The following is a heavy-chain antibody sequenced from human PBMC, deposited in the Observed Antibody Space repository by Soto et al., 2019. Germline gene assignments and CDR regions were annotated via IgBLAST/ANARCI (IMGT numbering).Heavy chain of an antibody. Sequence: GGSLRLSCAASGFTFSSYAMSWVRQAPGKGLEWVSAISGRGGSTYYADSVKGRFTISRDNSKNTLYLQMNSLRAEDTAVYYCAKDNGPLNYYDSQGSWFDPWGQGTLVTVSS. J-gene: IGHJ5*02. CDR2: ISGRGGST. CDR3: AKDNGPLNYYDSQGSWFDP. CDR1: GFTFSSYA. D-gene: IGHD3-22*01. V-gene: IGHV3-23*01.